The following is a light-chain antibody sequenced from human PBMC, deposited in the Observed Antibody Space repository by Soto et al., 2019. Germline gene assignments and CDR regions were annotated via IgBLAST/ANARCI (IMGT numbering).Light chain of an antibody. J-gene: IGKJ1*01. CDR1: ESVASF. V-gene: IGKV3-11*01. Sequence: EIVLTQSPATLSLSPGERATLSCRASESVASFLAWYQQKPGQAPRLLIYDASNRATGISARFSGSGSGTDFTLTISSLEPEDFAVYYCQQRSDRPRTFGQGTKVDIK. CDR3: QQRSDRPRT. CDR2: DAS.